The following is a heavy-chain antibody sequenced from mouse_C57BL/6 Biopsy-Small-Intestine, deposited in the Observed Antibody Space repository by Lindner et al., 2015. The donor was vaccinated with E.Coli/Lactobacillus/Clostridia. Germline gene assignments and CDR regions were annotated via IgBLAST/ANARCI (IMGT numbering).Heavy chain of an antibody. J-gene: IGHJ3*01. CDR1: GYSFTDFN. D-gene: IGHD2-3*01. V-gene: IGHV1-39*01. CDR3: ARDGYYLFAY. Sequence: VQLQESGPELVKPGASVKISCKASGYSFTDFNVSWVRQSNGKSLEWIGVINPNYGTTSYNEKFKGKATLTVDQSSSTAYMQLNSLTSEDSAVYYCARDGYYLFAYWGQGTLVTVSA. CDR2: INPNYGTT.